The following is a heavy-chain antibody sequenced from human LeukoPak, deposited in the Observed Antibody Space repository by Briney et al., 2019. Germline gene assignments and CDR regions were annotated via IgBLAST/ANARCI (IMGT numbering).Heavy chain of an antibody. J-gene: IGHJ3*02. CDR2: INPNSGGT. CDR1: EYTFTDYF. D-gene: IGHD5-24*01. V-gene: IGHV1-2*06. Sequence: ASVKVSCEASEYTFTDYFLHWVRQAPGQGLEWMGRINPNSGGTNFAQKFQGRVTMTRDTSVSTAYMELSRLRSDDTAVYYCARTGVPGYSDPHDAFSIWGQGTMITVSS. CDR3: ARTGVPGYSDPHDAFSI.